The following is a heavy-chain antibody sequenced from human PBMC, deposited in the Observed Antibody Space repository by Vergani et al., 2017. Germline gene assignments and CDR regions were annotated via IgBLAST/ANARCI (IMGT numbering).Heavy chain of an antibody. CDR3: AREGDVDIAMVTGYYYGMDV. V-gene: IGHV1-69*08. D-gene: IGHD5-18*01. CDR2: ILPILGIA. CDR1: GGTFSSYT. Sequence: QVQLVQSGAEVKKPGSSVKVSCKASGGTFSSYTISWVRQAPGQGLEWMGRILPILGIADYAQKFQGRVTITADKSTRTAYMELSSLRSEDTAVYYCAREGDVDIAMVTGYYYGMDVWGQGTTVTVSS. J-gene: IGHJ6*02.